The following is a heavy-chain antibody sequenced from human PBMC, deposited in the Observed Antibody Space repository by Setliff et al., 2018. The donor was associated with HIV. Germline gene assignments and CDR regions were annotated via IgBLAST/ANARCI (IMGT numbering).Heavy chain of an antibody. CDR2: INHSGST. J-gene: IGHJ4*02. Sequence: PSETLSLTCAVYVESFSGFYWSWIRQPPGKGLEWIGEINHSGSTNYNPSLKSRVTISVDTSKNQVSLKLGSVTAADTAVYFCASAPLYFYDGSGDCVLGYWGQGTLVTVSS. V-gene: IGHV4-34*01. CDR1: VESFSGFY. CDR3: ASAPLYFYDGSGDCVLGY. D-gene: IGHD3-22*01.